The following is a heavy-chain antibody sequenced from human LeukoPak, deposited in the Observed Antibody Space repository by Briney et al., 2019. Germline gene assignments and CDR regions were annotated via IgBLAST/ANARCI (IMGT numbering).Heavy chain of an antibody. D-gene: IGHD3-16*01. V-gene: IGHV1-2*02. CDR3: ARALSLSYGMDV. CDR1: GYTFTGYY. J-gene: IGHJ6*02. Sequence: ASVKVSCKASGYTFTGYYMHWVRQAPGQGLEWMGWINPNSGGTNYAQKFQGRVTMTRDTSISTAYMELSRLRSDDTAVYYCARALSLSYGMDVWGQGTTVTVPS. CDR2: INPNSGGT.